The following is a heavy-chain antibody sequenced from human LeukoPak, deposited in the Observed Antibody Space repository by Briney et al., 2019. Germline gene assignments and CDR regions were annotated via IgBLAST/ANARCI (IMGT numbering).Heavy chain of an antibody. Sequence: PGGSLRLSCAASGFTFSDYYMSWIRQAPGKGLEWVSYISDSGINMYYTDSVKGRFTISRDNAKNSLYLQMNSLRAEDTAVYFCARTKTNYYGSGSYYGGVYYYYMDVWGKGTTVTVSS. J-gene: IGHJ6*03. V-gene: IGHV3-11*01. CDR2: ISDSGINM. CDR1: GFTFSDYY. D-gene: IGHD3-10*01. CDR3: ARTKTNYYGSGSYYGGVYYYYMDV.